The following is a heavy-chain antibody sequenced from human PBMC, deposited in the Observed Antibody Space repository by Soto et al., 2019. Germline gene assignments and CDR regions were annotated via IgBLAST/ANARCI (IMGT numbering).Heavy chain of an antibody. J-gene: IGHJ5*02. CDR3: ARQTIPVPNGFDP. Sequence: QLHLQESGPGLVKPSETLSLTCTVSGGSVNSSIYYWSWIRQAPGMGLQWIGSIFYTGGSYYNPSLKCRVTARGDTSRHLASPKGTPLTATDLGLYFCARQTIPVPNGFDPWGPGTLVSVSS. D-gene: IGHD2-21*01. CDR1: GGSVNSSIYY. CDR2: IFYTGGS. V-gene: IGHV4-39*01.